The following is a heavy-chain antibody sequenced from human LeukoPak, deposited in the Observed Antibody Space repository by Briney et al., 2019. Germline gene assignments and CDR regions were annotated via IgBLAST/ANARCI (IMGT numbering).Heavy chain of an antibody. D-gene: IGHD3-10*01. CDR2: IYYIGST. Sequence: SETLSLTCTVSGGSISSYYWSWIRQPPGKGLEWIGYIYYIGSTNYNPSLKSRVTISVDTSKNQFSLKLSSVTAADTAVYYCARSDGYGLVGIWGQGTMVTVSS. CDR3: ARSDGYGLVGI. J-gene: IGHJ3*02. V-gene: IGHV4-59*12. CDR1: GGSISSYY.